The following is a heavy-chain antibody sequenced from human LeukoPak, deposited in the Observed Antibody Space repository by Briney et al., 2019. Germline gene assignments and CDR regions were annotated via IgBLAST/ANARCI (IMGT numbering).Heavy chain of an antibody. CDR1: GGSITSSTYN. J-gene: IGHJ4*02. Sequence: PSETLSLTCTVSGGSITSSTYNXXXXXXXXXXXXXWIGSIYHSGSTFYXPSXKSRVTXXXXXXXXXXSXKLSSVTAADTAVYYCASXPYYDSSGYYFYGGQGTLVTVSS. CDR3: ASXPYYDSSGYYFY. D-gene: IGHD3-22*01. CDR2: IYHSGST. V-gene: IGHV4-39*01.